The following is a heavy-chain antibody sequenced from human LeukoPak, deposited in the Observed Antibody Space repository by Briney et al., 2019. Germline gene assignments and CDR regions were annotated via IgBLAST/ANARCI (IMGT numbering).Heavy chain of an antibody. CDR3: ARKRMIAVVDGWFDP. J-gene: IGHJ5*02. CDR2: MNPNSGNT. Sequence: GASVTVSCKASGYTFTSYDINWVRQAPGQGLEWMGWMNPNSGNTGYAQKFQGRVTMTRNTSISTAYMELSSLRSEDTAVYYCARKRMIAVVDGWFDPWGQGTLVTVSS. V-gene: IGHV1-8*01. CDR1: GYTFTSYD. D-gene: IGHD3-22*01.